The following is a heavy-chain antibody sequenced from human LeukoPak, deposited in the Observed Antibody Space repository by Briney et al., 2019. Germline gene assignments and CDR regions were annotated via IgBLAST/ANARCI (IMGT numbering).Heavy chain of an antibody. CDR1: GFTFSSYG. V-gene: IGHV3-30*18. D-gene: IGHD2-2*01. CDR2: ISYDGSNK. J-gene: IGHJ6*02. Sequence: GRSLRLSCAASGFTFSSYGMHWVRQAPGKGLEWVAVISYDGSNKYYADSVKGRFTISRDNSKNTLYLQMNSLRAEDTAVYYCAKEVVVVPAATKYYYYGMDVWGQGTTVTVSS. CDR3: AKEVVVVPAATKYYYYGMDV.